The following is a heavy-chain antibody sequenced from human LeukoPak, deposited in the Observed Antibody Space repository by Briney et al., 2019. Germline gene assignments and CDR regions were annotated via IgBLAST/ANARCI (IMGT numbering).Heavy chain of an antibody. CDR2: IYNTGTT. CDR1: GGSIGNYY. V-gene: IGHV4-59*12. D-gene: IGHD6-13*01. CDR3: ARGGDIAAAPGFDY. J-gene: IGHJ4*02. Sequence: SETLSLTCTVSGGSIGNYYWSWIRQPPGKGLEWIGYIYNTGTTNYNPSLKSRVTISLDTSKNQFSLKLSSVTAADTAVYYCARGGDIAAAPGFDYWGQGTLVTVSS.